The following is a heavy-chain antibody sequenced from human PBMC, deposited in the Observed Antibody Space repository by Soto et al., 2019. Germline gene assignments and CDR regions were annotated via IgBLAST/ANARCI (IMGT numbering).Heavy chain of an antibody. CDR1: GFSFSSYG. CDR3: AREWYCSSTSCFNSSPLDY. V-gene: IGHV3-33*01. CDR2: IWYDGSNK. Sequence: SLRLSCAASGFSFSSYGMHWVREAPGKGLEWVAVIWYDGSNKYYADSVKGRFTISRDNSKNTLYLQMNSLRAEDTAVYYCAREWYCSSTSCFNSSPLDYWGQGTLVTVSS. D-gene: IGHD2-2*01. J-gene: IGHJ4*02.